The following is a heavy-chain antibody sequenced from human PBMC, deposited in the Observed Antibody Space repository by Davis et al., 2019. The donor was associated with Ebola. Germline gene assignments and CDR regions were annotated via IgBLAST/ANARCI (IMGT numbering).Heavy chain of an antibody. D-gene: IGHD6-6*01. CDR3: TTGIATRRYNFDY. Sequence: GGSLRLSCAASGFTFSTYTMTWVRQAPGKGLEWVSSISISSAFIYYADSVKGRFTVSRDNAKNSLSLQMNSLKIEDTALYYCTTGIATRRYNFDYWGQGTLVTVSS. V-gene: IGHV3-21*04. CDR1: GFTFSTYT. CDR2: ISISSAFI. J-gene: IGHJ4*02.